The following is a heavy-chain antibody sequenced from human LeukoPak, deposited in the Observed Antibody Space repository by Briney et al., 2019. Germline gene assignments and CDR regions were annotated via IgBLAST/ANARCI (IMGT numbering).Heavy chain of an antibody. CDR1: GGSVSSGSYY. CDR3: ARRGIATRTSLFDY. D-gene: IGHD6-6*01. J-gene: IGHJ4*02. Sequence: SSETLSLTCTVSGGSVSSGSYYWSWIRQPPGKGLEWIGSIYYSGSTYYNPSLKSRVTISVDTSKNQFSLKLSSVTAADTAVYYCARRGIATRTSLFDYWGQGTLVTVSS. CDR2: IYYSGST. V-gene: IGHV4-39*01.